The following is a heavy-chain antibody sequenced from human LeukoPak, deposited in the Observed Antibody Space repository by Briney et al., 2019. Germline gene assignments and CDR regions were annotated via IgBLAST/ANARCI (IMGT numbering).Heavy chain of an antibody. J-gene: IGHJ4*02. Sequence: GGSLRLSCAASGFTFSRFWMNWVRQAPGKGLEWVSYISSSGSTIYYADSVKGRFTISRDNAKNSLYLQMNSLRAEDTAVYYCASRAWGRDGYNLEWGQGTLVTVSS. CDR3: ASRAWGRDGYNLE. CDR2: ISSSGSTI. D-gene: IGHD5-24*01. V-gene: IGHV3-48*03. CDR1: GFTFSRFW.